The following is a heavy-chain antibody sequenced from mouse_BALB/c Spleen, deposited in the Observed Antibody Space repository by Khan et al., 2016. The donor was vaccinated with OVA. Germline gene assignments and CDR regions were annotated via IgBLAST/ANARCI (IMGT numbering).Heavy chain of an antibody. CDR1: GYTFTAYD. CDR3: AREGLQGVAMDY. V-gene: IGHV1S56*01. Sequence: QVQLKQSGPELVKPGASVKISCKASGYTFTAYDINWVKQRPGQGLEWIGWIYPGDGSTQYNEDFKGKATLTADRSSNTAYMQLSSLTSENSAVYFCAREGLQGVAMDYWGQGTSVSVSS. J-gene: IGHJ4*01. CDR2: IYPGDGST. D-gene: IGHD2-4*01.